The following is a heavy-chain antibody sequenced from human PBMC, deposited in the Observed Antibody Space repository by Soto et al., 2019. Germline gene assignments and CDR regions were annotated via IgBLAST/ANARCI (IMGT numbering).Heavy chain of an antibody. CDR3: ARGYGDLPT. CDR2: INHSGST. CDR1: GGSFSGYY. D-gene: IGHD4-17*01. V-gene: IGHV4-34*01. Sequence: QVQLQQWGAGLLKPSETLSLTCAVYGGSFSGYYWSWIRQPPGKGLEWIGEINHSGSTNYHPSLKIRVTISVDTSKNQFSLKLSSVTAADTAVYYCARGYGDLPTWGQGTLVTVSS. J-gene: IGHJ5*02.